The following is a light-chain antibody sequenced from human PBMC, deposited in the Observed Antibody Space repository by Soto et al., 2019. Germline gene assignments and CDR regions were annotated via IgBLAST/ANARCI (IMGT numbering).Light chain of an antibody. CDR1: ISNIGNNA. CDR2: YDD. J-gene: IGLJ1*01. Sequence: QSVLTQPPSVSEAPRERVTISCSGSISNIGNNAVNWYQQLPGKAPKLLIYYDDLLPSGVSDRFSGSKSGTSASLAISGLQSEDEADYYCAAWDDSLNGYVFGTGTKVTDL. V-gene: IGLV1-36*01. CDR3: AAWDDSLNGYV.